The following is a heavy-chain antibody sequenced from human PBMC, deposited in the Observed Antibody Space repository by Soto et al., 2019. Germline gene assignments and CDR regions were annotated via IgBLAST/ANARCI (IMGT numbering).Heavy chain of an antibody. V-gene: IGHV3-21*01. CDR1: GFTFSSYS. Sequence: GGSLRLSCAASGFTFSSYSMNWVRQAPGKGLEWVSSISSSSSYIYSADSLKGRFTISRDNAKNSLYLQMNSLRAEDTAVYYCARWGDYYYHAMDVWGQGTTVTVSS. CDR2: ISSSSSYI. D-gene: IGHD3-16*01. CDR3: ARWGDYYYHAMDV. J-gene: IGHJ6*02.